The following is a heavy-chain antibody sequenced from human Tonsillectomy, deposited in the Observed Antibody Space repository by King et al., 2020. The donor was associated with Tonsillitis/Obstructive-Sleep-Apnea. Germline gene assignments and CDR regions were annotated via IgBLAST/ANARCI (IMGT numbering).Heavy chain of an antibody. CDR1: GGACSVYY. Sequence: VQLQQWGAVLLKPSETLSLTCAVYGGACSVYYWSWIRQPPGKGLEWIGEINHSGSTNYNPSLKGRVTISVDTSKNQFSLKLSSVTAADTAVYYCARGYDSSSSENGAFDPWGQGTLVTVSS. CDR3: ARGYDSSSSENGAFDP. CDR2: INHSGST. J-gene: IGHJ5*02. V-gene: IGHV4-34*01. D-gene: IGHD6-13*01.